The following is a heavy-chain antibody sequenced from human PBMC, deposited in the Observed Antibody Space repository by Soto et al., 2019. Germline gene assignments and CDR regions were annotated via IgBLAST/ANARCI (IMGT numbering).Heavy chain of an antibody. D-gene: IGHD2-2*01. CDR3: ARVGPYCSSTICDWGVNWFDP. CDR2: IYTSGST. V-gene: IGHV4-4*07. Sequence: SETLSLTCTVSGGSISSYYWSWIRQPAGKGLEWIGRIYTSGSTNYNPSLKSRVTMSVDTSKNQFSLKLSSVTAADTAVYYCARVGPYCSSTICDWGVNWFDPWGQGTLVTVSS. CDR1: GGSISSYY. J-gene: IGHJ5*02.